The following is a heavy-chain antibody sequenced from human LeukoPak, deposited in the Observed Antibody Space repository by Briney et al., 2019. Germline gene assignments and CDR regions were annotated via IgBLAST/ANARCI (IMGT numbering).Heavy chain of an antibody. CDR3: ARGRAVDRSTWYFDY. V-gene: IGHV3-21*01. D-gene: IGHD1-26*01. CDR2: ISSRSSYI. CDR1: GFTFSDYS. Sequence: PGGSLRLSCAASGFTFSDYSMSWVRQAPGKGLQWVSSISSRSSYIYSADSGKGRFTISRDNAKNSLSLQMNSLRAEDTAVYYCARGRAVDRSTWYFDYWGQGTLVTVSS. J-gene: IGHJ4*02.